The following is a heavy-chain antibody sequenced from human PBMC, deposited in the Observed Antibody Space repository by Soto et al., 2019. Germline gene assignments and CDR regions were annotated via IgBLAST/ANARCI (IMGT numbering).Heavy chain of an antibody. V-gene: IGHV3-7*01. D-gene: IGHD1-7*01. CDR3: ARDIGTTGYYGMDV. CDR1: GFTFSNHW. J-gene: IGHJ6*02. Sequence: GGSLRLSCAGSGFTFSNHWMNWVRQAPGKGLEWVANIKADGSEKYYVDSVKGRFTISRDNAKNSLYLQMNSLRAEDTAVYYCARDIGTTGYYGMDVWGQGTTVTVSS. CDR2: IKADGSEK.